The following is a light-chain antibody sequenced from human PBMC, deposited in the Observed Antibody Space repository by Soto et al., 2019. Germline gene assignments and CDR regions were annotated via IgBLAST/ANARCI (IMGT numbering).Light chain of an antibody. CDR3: QQYNSYSGA. J-gene: IGKJ1*01. Sequence: DSRITPSHSTSSASVRDRVTIPYRASQTISSWLAWYQQKPGKAPKLLIYNASTLKSGVPSRFSGSESGTEFTLTISSLQPDDFATYYCQQYNSYSGAFGQGTKVDI. V-gene: IGKV1-5*03. CDR2: NAS. CDR1: QTISSW.